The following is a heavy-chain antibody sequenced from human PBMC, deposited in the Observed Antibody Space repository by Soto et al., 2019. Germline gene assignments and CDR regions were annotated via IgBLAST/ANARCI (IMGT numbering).Heavy chain of an antibody. CDR3: ARDTDPQQLGANYYSVFDV. D-gene: IGHD3-10*01. CDR2: IMPIFRTP. V-gene: IGHV1-69*12. J-gene: IGHJ6*02. Sequence: QVQLEQSGAEVKKPGSSVKVSCKASGGTFRNSAISWVRQAPGQGLEWMGGIMPIFRTPDYSQKFQGSVTITADESPTTAYIALSVRESDVTAVYYCARDTDPQQLGANYYSVFDVWAQGTPVTVSS. CDR1: GGTFRNSA.